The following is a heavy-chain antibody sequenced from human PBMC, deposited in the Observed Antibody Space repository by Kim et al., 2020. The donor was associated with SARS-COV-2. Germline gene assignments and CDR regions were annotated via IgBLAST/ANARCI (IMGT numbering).Heavy chain of an antibody. D-gene: IGHD2-2*01. CDR2: IWYDGSNK. Sequence: GGSLRLSCAASGFTFSNYGIHWDRQAPGKGLEWVALIWYDGSNKYYADSVKGRFTMSRDNSKNTVSLQMNSLRAEDTAVYYCARKLLYCSSTSCSSYGMDVWGQGTTVTVSS. CDR3: ARKLLYCSSTSCSSYGMDV. J-gene: IGHJ6*02. V-gene: IGHV3-33*01. CDR1: GFTFSNYG.